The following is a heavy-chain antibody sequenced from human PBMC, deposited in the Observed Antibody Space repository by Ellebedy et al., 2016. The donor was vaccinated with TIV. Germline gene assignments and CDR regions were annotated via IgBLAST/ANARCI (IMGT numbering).Heavy chain of an antibody. CDR1: GFIFNHYS. D-gene: IGHD3-3*01. V-gene: IGHV3-21*01. CDR3: ASACFGVACHFEH. CDR2: ISSTGYYI. J-gene: IGHJ4*02. Sequence: PGGSLRLSCAASGFIFNHYSMNRVRQAPGKGLEWISSISSTGYYIYYADSVKGRFTISRDNAKTSLYLQLNSLRAEDTAVYYCASACFGVACHFEHWGQGTLVTVSS.